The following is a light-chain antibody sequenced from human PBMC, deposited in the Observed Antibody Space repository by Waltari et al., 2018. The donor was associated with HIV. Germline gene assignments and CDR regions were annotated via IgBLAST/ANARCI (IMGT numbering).Light chain of an antibody. CDR1: QGIGND. V-gene: IGKV1-6*01. J-gene: IGKJ3*01. CDR2: AAS. Sequence: AIQMTQSPSSLSASVGDRVTITCRASQGIGNDLGWYQQKSGKAPKVLIYAASSLQSGDSSRFSGSRSGTDFTLTISSLQPEDSATYYCLQDGSFPLTFGPGTKVDV. CDR3: LQDGSFPLT.